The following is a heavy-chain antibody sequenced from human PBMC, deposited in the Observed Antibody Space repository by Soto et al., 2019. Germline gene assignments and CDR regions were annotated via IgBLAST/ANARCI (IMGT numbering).Heavy chain of an antibody. D-gene: IGHD3-3*01. CDR1: GYTFTSYD. CDR3: ARGMRYDFWNGSLFDY. V-gene: IGHV1-8*01. CDR2: MNPNSGNT. Sequence: QVQLVQSGAEVKKPGASVKVYCKASGYTFTSYDINWVRQATGQGLEWMGWMNPNSGNTGYAQKFEGRVTMSRNTSISTAYMELSSLRSEDTAVYYCARGMRYDFWNGSLFDYWGQGTLVTVSS. J-gene: IGHJ4*02.